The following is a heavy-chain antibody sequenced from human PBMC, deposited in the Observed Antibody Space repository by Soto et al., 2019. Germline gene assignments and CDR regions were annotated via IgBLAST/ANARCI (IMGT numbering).Heavy chain of an antibody. J-gene: IGHJ4*02. D-gene: IGHD4-17*01. CDR3: ALDYGGNSDYFDY. Sequence: WTWIRQHPGKGLEWIGYIYYSGSTYYNPSLKSRVTISIDASKNQFSLKLSSVTAADTAVYYCALDYGGNSDYFDYWGQGTLVTVSS. CDR2: IYYSGST. V-gene: IGHV4-31*02.